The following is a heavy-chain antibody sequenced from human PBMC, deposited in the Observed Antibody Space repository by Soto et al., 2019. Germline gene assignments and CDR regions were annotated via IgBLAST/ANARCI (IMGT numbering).Heavy chain of an antibody. Sequence: QVQLVQSGAELKKPGSSVKVSCKASEVTFSAYDISWVRKAPGQGREWMGGFIPIFGTANYAQKSQGRVTITAAESTSTAYMELSSLRSEDTAVYYCARETTGTTDYWGQGTLVTVSS. CDR2: FIPIFGTA. V-gene: IGHV1-69*01. CDR3: ARETTGTTDY. D-gene: IGHD1-7*01. CDR1: EVTFSAYD. J-gene: IGHJ4*02.